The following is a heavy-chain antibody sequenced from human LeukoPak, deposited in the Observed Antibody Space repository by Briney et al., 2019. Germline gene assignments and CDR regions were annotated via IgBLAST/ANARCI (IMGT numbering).Heavy chain of an antibody. CDR1: GFTFSGSV. J-gene: IGHJ3*02. CDR3: SRLEDSSPMEVALDI. V-gene: IGHV3-73*01. CDR2: IRSKRNNYAT. D-gene: IGHD6-13*01. Sequence: GGSLRLSCAASGFTFSGSVMHWVRQAAGKGLEWVGRIRSKRNNYATAYSASVKGRFTISRDDSKNTVYLHMDSLKTEDTALYYCSRLEDSSPMEVALDIWGQGTVVTVSS.